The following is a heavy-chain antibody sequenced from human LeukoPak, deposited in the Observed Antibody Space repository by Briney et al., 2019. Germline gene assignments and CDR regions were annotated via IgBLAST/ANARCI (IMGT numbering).Heavy chain of an antibody. V-gene: IGHV4-39*01. J-gene: IGHJ3*02. CDR1: GGSISSSNYY. CDR3: ARKAYYYYDSSGYYDAFDI. Sequence: SATLSLTCTVSGGSISSSNYYWGWIRQPPGKGLEWIGNIYYSGRTYYNPSLKSRVTISVDTSKNQFSLKLSSVTAADTVVYYCARKAYYYYDSSGYYDAFDIWGQGTMVTVSS. D-gene: IGHD3-22*01. CDR2: IYYSGRT.